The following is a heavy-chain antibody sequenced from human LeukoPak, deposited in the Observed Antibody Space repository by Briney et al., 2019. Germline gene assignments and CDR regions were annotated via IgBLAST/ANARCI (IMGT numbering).Heavy chain of an antibody. CDR2: IKQDGSEK. D-gene: IGHD1-26*01. CDR3: ARDRFVGATTPDAFDI. Sequence: GGSLRLSCAASGFTFSSYWMSWVRQAPGKGLEWVANIKQDGSEKYYVDSVKGRFTISRDNAKNSLYLQMNSLRAEDTAVYYCARDRFVGATTPDAFDIWGQGTMVTVSS. J-gene: IGHJ3*02. V-gene: IGHV3-7*01. CDR1: GFTFSSYW.